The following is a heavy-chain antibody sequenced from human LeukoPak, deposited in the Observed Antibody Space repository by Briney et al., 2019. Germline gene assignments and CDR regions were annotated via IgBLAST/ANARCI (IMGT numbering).Heavy chain of an antibody. Sequence: GGSLRLSCAASGFTFSSHAMHWVRQAPGKGLEWVAVISKDGKNKYYADSVKGRFTISRDNSKNTLYLQMNSLRAEDTAVYYCAREPLYYDSIIGDAFDIWGQGTMVTVSS. D-gene: IGHD3-22*01. CDR3: AREPLYYDSIIGDAFDI. V-gene: IGHV3-30*03. CDR2: ISKDGKNK. J-gene: IGHJ3*02. CDR1: GFTFSSHA.